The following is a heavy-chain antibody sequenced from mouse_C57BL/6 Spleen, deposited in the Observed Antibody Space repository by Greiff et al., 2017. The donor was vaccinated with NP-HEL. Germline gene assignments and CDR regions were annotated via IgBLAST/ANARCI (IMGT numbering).Heavy chain of an antibody. J-gene: IGHJ2*01. CDR1: GYTFTSYW. CDR3: ARWDGDYFDY. CDR2: IDPSDSYT. Sequence: VQLQQPGAELVMPGASVKLSCKASGYTFTSYWMHWVKQRPGQGLEWIGEIDPSDSYTNYNQKFKGKSTLTVDKSSSTAYMQLSSLTSEDAAVYYWARWDGDYFDYWGQGTTLTVSS. V-gene: IGHV1-69*01. D-gene: IGHD4-1*01.